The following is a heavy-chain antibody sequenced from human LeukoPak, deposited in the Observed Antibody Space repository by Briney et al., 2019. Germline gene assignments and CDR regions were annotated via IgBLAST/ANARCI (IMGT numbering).Heavy chain of an antibody. CDR3: ARGYGRADY. CDR2: ISSSSSYI. D-gene: IGHD5-18*01. V-gene: IGHV3-21*01. Sequence: TGGSLRLSCAGSGFSFSDYTINWVRQAPGKGLEWVSSISSSSSYIYYADSVKGRFTISRDNAKNSLYLQMNSLRAEDTAVYYCARGYGRADYWGQGTLVSVSS. J-gene: IGHJ4*02. CDR1: GFSFSDYT.